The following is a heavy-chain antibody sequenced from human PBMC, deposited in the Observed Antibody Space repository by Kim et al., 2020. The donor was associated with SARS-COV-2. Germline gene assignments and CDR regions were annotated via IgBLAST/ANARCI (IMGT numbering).Heavy chain of an antibody. Sequence: YADSETGRITISRDNAKNSLYLRISSLRDEDTSVYYCAEARDDYCYCMDVWGKGTTVTVSS. CDR3: AEARDDYCYCMDV. D-gene: IGHD3-10*01. V-gene: IGHV3-48*02. J-gene: IGHJ6*03.